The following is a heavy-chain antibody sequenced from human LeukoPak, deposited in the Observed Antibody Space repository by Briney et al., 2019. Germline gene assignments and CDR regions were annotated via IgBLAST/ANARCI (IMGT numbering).Heavy chain of an antibody. CDR1: GGSISSYY. D-gene: IGHD6-13*01. Sequence: PSETLSLTCTVSGGSISSYYWSWIRQPAGKGLEWIGRIYPTDITTYNPSLKSRVTLSVDTSKNQFSLKVNSVTAADAAVYYCARGPGQLTSECFDSWGQGILVTVSS. CDR2: IYPTDIT. J-gene: IGHJ5*01. V-gene: IGHV4-4*07. CDR3: ARGPGQLTSECFDS.